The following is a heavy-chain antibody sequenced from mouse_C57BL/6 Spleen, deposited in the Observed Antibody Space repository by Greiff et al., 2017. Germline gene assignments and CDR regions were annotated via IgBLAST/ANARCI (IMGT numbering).Heavy chain of an antibody. Sequence: VKVVESGPGLVAPSQSLSITCTVSGFSLTSYGVHWVRQPPGKGLEWLVVIWSDGSTTYNSALKSRLSISQDNSKSQVFLKMNSLQTDDTAMYYCARHDGNSPYYYAMDYWGQGTSVTVSS. CDR1: GFSLTSYG. V-gene: IGHV2-6-1*01. J-gene: IGHJ4*01. CDR3: ARHDGNSPYYYAMDY. CDR2: IWSDGST. D-gene: IGHD2-1*01.